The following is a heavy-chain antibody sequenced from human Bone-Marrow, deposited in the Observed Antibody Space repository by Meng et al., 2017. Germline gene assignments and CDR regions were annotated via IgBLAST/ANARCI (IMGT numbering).Heavy chain of an antibody. J-gene: IGHJ6*02. CDR2: INHSGST. D-gene: IGHD3-22*01. V-gene: IGHV4-34*01. Sequence: GSLRLSCAVYGGSFSGYYWSWIRQPPGKGLEWIGEINHSGSTNYNPSLKSRVTISVDTSKNQFSLKLSSVTAADTAVYYCAIEGNYDSSGYSRAYYYYGMAVWGQGNTVNVSS. CDR3: AIEGNYDSSGYSRAYYYYGMAV. CDR1: GGSFSGYY.